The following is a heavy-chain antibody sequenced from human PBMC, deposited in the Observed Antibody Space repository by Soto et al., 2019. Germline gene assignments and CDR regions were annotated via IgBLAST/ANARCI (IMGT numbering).Heavy chain of an antibody. CDR1: GFTFSSHA. CDR3: AKDDEYGDGNFAS. CDR2: ISGSGDST. D-gene: IGHD4-17*01. V-gene: IGHV3-23*01. Sequence: DVHLLESGGGLVQPGGSLRLPCAASGFTFSSHAMSWVRQAPGKGLEWVSAISGSGDSTYNAESVKGRFTISRDNSKSTLDLQMNSLRVEDTAVYYCAKDDEYGDGNFASWGQGILVTVSP. J-gene: IGHJ4*02.